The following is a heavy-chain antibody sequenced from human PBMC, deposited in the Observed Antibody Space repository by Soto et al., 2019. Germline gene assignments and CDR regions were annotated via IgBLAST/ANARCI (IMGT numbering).Heavy chain of an antibody. J-gene: IGHJ5*02. CDR2: INPNSGGT. D-gene: IGHD5-18*01. V-gene: IGHV1-2*04. CDR1: GHTFTGYY. CDR3: ARVLGGIQLWPHGHSPVWFDP. Sequence: ASVKVPCRASGHTFTGYYVQWVRQAPGQGLEWMGWINPNSGGTNYAQKFQGWVTMTRDTSISTAYMELSRLRSDDTAVYYCARVLGGIQLWPHGHSPVWFDPWGQGTVVTVS.